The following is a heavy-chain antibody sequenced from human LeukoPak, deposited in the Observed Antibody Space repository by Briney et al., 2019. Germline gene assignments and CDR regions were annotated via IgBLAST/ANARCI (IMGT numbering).Heavy chain of an antibody. J-gene: IGHJ4*02. CDR2: ISFSNTTI. D-gene: IGHD1-26*01. V-gene: IGHV3-48*01. Sequence: PGGSLRLSCAASGFTFTNYAMSWVRQTPGKGLEWVSYISFSNTTIYYADSVKGRFTISRDSAKNSLYLQMNSLRAEDTAVYYCAAGGATSFDYWGQGTLVTVSS. CDR3: AAGGATSFDY. CDR1: GFTFTNYA.